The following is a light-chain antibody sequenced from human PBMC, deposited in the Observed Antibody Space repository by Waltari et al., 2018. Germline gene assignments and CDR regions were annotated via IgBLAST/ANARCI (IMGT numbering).Light chain of an antibody. CDR3: LQTKSPWT. V-gene: IGKV3-11*01. CDR2: QEA. J-gene: IGKJ1*01. Sequence: DIVLTQSPASLAVSPGQRATITCRASESVTVFGVNLFHWYQQKPGQPPKRLSYQEANKDTGVPARVSGSGYGTDFTLAINPVGTDDAADYYCLQTKSPWTFGQETKVEI. CDR1: ESVTVFGVNL.